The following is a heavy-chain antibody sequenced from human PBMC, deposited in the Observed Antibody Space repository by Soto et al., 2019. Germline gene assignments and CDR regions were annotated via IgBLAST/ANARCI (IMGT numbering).Heavy chain of an antibody. Sequence: SETLSLTCTVSGGSIRSGGYYWSWIRQHPGKGLEWIGYIYYSGSTYYNPSLKSRVTISVDTSKNQFSLKLSSVTVADTAVYYCASLFAYYDISLFCIVVWRQGITVSV. CDR2: IYYSGST. CDR1: GGSIRSGGYY. V-gene: IGHV4-31*03. CDR3: ASLFAYYDISLFCIVV. J-gene: IGHJ6*02. D-gene: IGHD3-9*01.